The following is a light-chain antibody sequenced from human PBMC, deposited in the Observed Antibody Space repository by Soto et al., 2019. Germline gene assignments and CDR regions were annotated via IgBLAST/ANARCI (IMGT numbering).Light chain of an antibody. J-gene: IGKJ1*01. CDR3: QQYGSSPET. CDR2: DVS. CDR1: PSVSSAY. Sequence: EIVLTQSPGTLSLSPGERATLSCRASPSVSSAYLAWYQQKPGQAPRLLIYDVSSRATGIPDRFSGSGSGTDFTLTVSRLEPEDFAVYYCQQYGSSPETFGQGTKVDIK. V-gene: IGKV3-20*01.